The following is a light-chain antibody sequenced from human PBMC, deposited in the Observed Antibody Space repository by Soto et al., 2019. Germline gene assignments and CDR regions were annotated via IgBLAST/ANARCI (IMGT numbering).Light chain of an antibody. V-gene: IGLV1-47*01. Sequence: QSVLTQPPSASGTPGQRVTISCSGSSSNIGSNYVYWYQQLPGTAPKLLIYRNNQRPSGVPDRFSGSKSGTSASLAISGLRSEDEADYSCASWDDSLSDPVFGGGTKVTVL. CDR1: SSNIGSNY. CDR2: RNN. CDR3: ASWDDSLSDPV. J-gene: IGLJ3*02.